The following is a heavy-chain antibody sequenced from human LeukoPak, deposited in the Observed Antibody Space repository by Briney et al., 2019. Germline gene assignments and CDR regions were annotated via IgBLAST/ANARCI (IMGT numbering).Heavy chain of an antibody. D-gene: IGHD2-2*01. CDR1: GGSISSYY. CDR3: ARLWARGYQLLFDI. Sequence: SETLSLTCTVSGGSISSYYWSWIRQPPGKGLEWIGYIYYSGSTNYNPSLKSRVTISVDTSKNQFSLKLSSVTAADTAVYYCARLWARGYQLLFDIWGQGTMVTVSS. J-gene: IGHJ3*02. CDR2: IYYSGST. V-gene: IGHV4-59*08.